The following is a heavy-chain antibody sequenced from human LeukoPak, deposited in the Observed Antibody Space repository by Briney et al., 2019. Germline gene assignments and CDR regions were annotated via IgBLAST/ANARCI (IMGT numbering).Heavy chain of an antibody. Sequence: ASVKVSCKASGYTFTSYAMHWVRQAPGQRLEWMGWINAGNGNTKYSQKFQGRVTITRDTSASTAYMELSSLRSEDTAVYYCARATIAAAGRVFDYWGQGTLVTVSS. CDR3: ARATIAAAGRVFDY. V-gene: IGHV1-3*01. CDR1: GYTFTSYA. CDR2: INAGNGNT. D-gene: IGHD6-13*01. J-gene: IGHJ4*02.